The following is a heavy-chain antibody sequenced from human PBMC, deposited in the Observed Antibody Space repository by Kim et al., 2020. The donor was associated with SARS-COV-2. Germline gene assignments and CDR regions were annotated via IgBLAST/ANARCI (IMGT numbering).Heavy chain of an antibody. CDR2: ISYDGSNK. J-gene: IGHJ6*02. Sequence: GGSLRLSCAASGFTFSSYAMHWVRQAPGKGLEWVAVISYDGSNKYYADSVKGRFTISRDNSKNTLYLQMNSLRAEDTAVYYCARDGQYSSSWYTPLYSSGSYGMAVWGQGTTVTVSS. CDR1: GFTFSSYA. CDR3: ARDGQYSSSWYTPLYSSGSYGMAV. D-gene: IGHD6-13*01. V-gene: IGHV3-30-3*01.